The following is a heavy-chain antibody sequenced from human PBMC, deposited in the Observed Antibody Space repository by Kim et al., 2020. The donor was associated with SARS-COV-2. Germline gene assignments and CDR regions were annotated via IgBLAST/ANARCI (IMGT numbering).Heavy chain of an antibody. CDR3: ARDLHVAAVDY. V-gene: IGHV3-74*01. CDR2: IRGDGSGA. CDR1: GFTFSSYW. Sequence: GGSLRLSCAASGFTFSSYWMHWVRQVPGKGLLWLSRIRGDGSGATYADPVKGRFTVSRDNAKNMLYLQINSLRAEDTAVYYCARDLHVAAVDYWCQGTLVSVSS. D-gene: IGHD6-13*01. J-gene: IGHJ4*02.